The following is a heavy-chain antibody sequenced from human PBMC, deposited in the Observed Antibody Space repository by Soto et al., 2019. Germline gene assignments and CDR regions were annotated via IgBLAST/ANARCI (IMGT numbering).Heavy chain of an antibody. J-gene: IGHJ6*02. CDR2: INAGNGNT. CDR1: GYTFTSYA. Sequence: ASVKVSCKASGYTFTSYAMHWVRQAPGQRLEWMGWINAGNGNTKYSQKFQGRVTITRDTSASTAYMELSSLRSEDTAVYYCARRRPDTAMVIYYYGMDVWGQGTTVTVS. V-gene: IGHV1-3*01. D-gene: IGHD5-18*01. CDR3: ARRRPDTAMVIYYYGMDV.